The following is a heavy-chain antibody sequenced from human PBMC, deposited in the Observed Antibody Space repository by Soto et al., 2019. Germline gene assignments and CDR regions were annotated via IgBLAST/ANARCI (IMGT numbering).Heavy chain of an antibody. CDR1: GFTFSSYA. D-gene: IGHD1-7*01. J-gene: IGHJ6*02. Sequence: GGSLRLSCAASGFTFSSYAMHWVRQAPGKGLEWVAVISYDGSNKYYADSVKGRFTISRDNSKNTLYLQMNSLRAEDTAVYYCARGSFRNLDYYYYGMDVWGQGTTVTVSS. V-gene: IGHV3-30-3*01. CDR2: ISYDGSNK. CDR3: ARGSFRNLDYYYYGMDV.